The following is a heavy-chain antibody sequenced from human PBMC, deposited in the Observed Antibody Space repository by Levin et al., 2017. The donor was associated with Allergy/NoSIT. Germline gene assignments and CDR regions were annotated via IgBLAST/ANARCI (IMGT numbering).Heavy chain of an antibody. J-gene: IGHJ5*02. CDR2: IYTSGST. CDR1: GGSISSYY. V-gene: IGHV4-4*07. Sequence: SETLSLTCTVSGGSISSYYWSWIRQPAGKGLEWIGRIYTSGSTNYNPSLKSRVTMSVDTSKNQFSLKLSSVTAADTAVYYCARGSYNWNYVADWFDPWGQGTLVTVSS. D-gene: IGHD1-7*01. CDR3: ARGSYNWNYVADWFDP.